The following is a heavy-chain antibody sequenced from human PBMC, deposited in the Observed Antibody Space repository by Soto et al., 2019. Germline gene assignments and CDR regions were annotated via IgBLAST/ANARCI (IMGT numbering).Heavy chain of an antibody. CDR3: ARVGNDSYFDY. V-gene: IGHV5-51*01. CDR2: IYPGDSDT. J-gene: IGHJ4*01. D-gene: IGHD1-1*01. Sequence: GESLKISCEGSGYSFNTYWIGWVRQMPGKGLEWMGIIYPGDSDTRYSPSFQGQVTISVDKSISTAYLQWSSLRASDAAMYYCARVGNDSYFDYWGQGALVTVSS. CDR1: GYSFNTYW.